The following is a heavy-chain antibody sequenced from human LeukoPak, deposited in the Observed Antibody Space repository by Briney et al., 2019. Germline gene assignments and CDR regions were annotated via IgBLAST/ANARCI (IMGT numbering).Heavy chain of an antibody. CDR1: GGSISSRSYY. CDR2: IYYSGST. CDR3: ASFYCSGGSCYQYYYYYYMDV. D-gene: IGHD2-15*01. Sequence: SETLSLTCTVFGGSISSRSYYWGWIRQPPGKGLEWIGIIYYSGSTYSNPSLKSRVTISVDTSKNQFSLKLSSVTAADTAVYYCASFYCSGGSCYQYYYYYYMDVWGKGTTVTISS. J-gene: IGHJ6*03. V-gene: IGHV4-39*01.